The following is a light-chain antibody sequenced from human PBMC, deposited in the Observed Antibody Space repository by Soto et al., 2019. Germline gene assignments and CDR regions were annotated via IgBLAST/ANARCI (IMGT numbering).Light chain of an antibody. CDR2: GNN. Sequence: VLTQPPSVSGAPGQRVTISCTGGSANIGTGYDVHWYQQVPGTAPKLLIYGNNNRPSGIPDRFSGSKSDTSASLAIAGLQAEDEADYSCQSYDSGLSTYVFGTGTKVTVL. CDR3: QSYDSGLSTYV. CDR1: SANIGTGYD. J-gene: IGLJ1*01. V-gene: IGLV1-40*01.